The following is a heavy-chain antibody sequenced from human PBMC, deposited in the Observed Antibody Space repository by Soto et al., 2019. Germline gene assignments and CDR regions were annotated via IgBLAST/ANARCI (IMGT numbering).Heavy chain of an antibody. CDR1: GFTFSSCS. CDR2: ITSSGSYT. J-gene: IGHJ4*02. D-gene: IGHD3-22*01. Sequence: DVQLVESGGGLVKPGGSLRLSCAASGFTFSSCSMNWVRQAPGKGLEWVSSITSSGSYTYYAASVKGRFAISRDNAKNSLFLQMNSLRAEDTAIYYRAAYCDTSGYFASFDYWGQGTLVTVSS. V-gene: IGHV3-21*01. CDR3: AAYCDTSGYFASFDY.